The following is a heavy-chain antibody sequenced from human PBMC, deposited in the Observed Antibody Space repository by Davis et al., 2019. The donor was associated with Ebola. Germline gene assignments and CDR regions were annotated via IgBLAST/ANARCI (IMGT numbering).Heavy chain of an antibody. CDR2: INPSGGST. CDR3: AREIVVVVAATNYYYYGMDV. J-gene: IGHJ6*02. V-gene: IGHV1-46*03. CDR1: GYTFTSYY. Sequence: AASVKVSCKASGYTFTSYYMHWVRQAPGQGLEWMGIINPSGGSTSYAQKLQGRVTMTRDTSTSTVYMELSSLRSEDTAVYYCAREIVVVVAATNYYYYGMDVWGQGTTVTVSS. D-gene: IGHD2-15*01.